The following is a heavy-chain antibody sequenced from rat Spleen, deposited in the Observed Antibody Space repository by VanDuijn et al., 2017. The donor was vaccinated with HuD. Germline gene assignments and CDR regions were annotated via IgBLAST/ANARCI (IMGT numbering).Heavy chain of an antibody. CDR1: GFSLTSNS. V-gene: IGHV2-1*01. CDR2: IWSDGST. J-gene: IGHJ3*01. CDR3: TSPFRWFAY. Sequence: QVQLKESGPGLVQPSQTLSLTCTVSGFSLTSNSVSWVRQPPGKGLEWMGAIWSDGSTDYNSAIKSRLSISRDTSKSQVFLKMNSLQTEDTAIYFCTSPFRWFAYWGQGTLVTVSS.